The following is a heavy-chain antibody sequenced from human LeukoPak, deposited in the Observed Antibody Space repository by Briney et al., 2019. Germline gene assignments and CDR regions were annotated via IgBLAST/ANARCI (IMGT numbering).Heavy chain of an antibody. Sequence: GGSLRLSCAASGFTFSSYAMSWVRQAPGKGLEWVSAISGSGGSTYYADSVKGRFTISRDNSKNTPYLQMNSLRAEDTAVYYCAKSDWGWYCSSTSCPIDYWGQGTLVTVSS. CDR3: AKSDWGWYCSSTSCPIDY. CDR1: GFTFSSYA. V-gene: IGHV3-23*01. CDR2: ISGSGGST. J-gene: IGHJ4*02. D-gene: IGHD2-2*01.